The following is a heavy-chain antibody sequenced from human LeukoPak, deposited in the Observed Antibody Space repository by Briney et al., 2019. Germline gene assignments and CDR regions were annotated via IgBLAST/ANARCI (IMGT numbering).Heavy chain of an antibody. Sequence: GESLKISCKGSGYSFTTYWIAWVRQMPGKGLEWMGIIYPGDSDTRYSPSFQGQVTISADKSISTAYLQWSSLKASDTAMYYCARLADIVVVPAALNWFDPWGQGTLVTVSS. D-gene: IGHD2-2*01. CDR3: ARLADIVVVPAALNWFDP. CDR1: GYSFTTYW. V-gene: IGHV5-51*01. J-gene: IGHJ5*02. CDR2: IYPGDSDT.